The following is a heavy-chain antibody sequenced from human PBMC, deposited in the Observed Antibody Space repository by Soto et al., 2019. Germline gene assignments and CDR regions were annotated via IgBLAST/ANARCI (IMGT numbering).Heavy chain of an antibody. CDR2: IVVGSGNT. CDR3: AALDFWSGYPSPYFDY. J-gene: IGHJ4*02. Sequence: GASVKVSCKASGFTFTSSAVQWVRQARGQRLEWIGWIVVGSGNTNYAQKFQERVTITTDMSTSTAYMELSSLRSEDTAVYYCAALDFWSGYPSPYFDYWGQGTLVTVSS. CDR1: GFTFTSSA. V-gene: IGHV1-58*01. D-gene: IGHD3-3*01.